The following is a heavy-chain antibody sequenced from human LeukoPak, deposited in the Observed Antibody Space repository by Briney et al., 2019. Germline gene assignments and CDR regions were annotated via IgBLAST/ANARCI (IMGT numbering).Heavy chain of an antibody. CDR1: GGSISSYY. V-gene: IGHV4-59*01. Sequence: SETLSLTCTVSGGSISSYYWSWIRQPPGKGLEWIGYIYYSGSTNYNPSLKSRVTISVDTSKNQFSLKLSSVTAADTAVYYCASSPKRKTWSGYDYYYYMDVWGKGTTVTVSS. CDR2: IYYSGST. D-gene: IGHD3-3*01. CDR3: ASSPKRKTWSGYDYYYYMDV. J-gene: IGHJ6*03.